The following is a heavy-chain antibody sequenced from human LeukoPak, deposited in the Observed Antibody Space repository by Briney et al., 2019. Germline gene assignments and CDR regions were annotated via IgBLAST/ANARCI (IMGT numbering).Heavy chain of an antibody. CDR1: GYTFTSYY. J-gene: IGHJ5*02. D-gene: IGHD2-8*01. Sequence: ASVKVSCKASGYTFTSYYMHWVRQAPGQGLEWMGIINPSGGSTSYAQKFQGRVTITADKSTSTAYMELSSLRSEDAAVYYCARDPHRMGLNWFDPWGQGTLVTVSS. CDR2: INPSGGST. CDR3: ARDPHRMGLNWFDP. V-gene: IGHV1-46*01.